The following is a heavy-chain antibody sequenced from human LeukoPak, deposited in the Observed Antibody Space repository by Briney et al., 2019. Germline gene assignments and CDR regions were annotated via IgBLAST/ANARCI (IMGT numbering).Heavy chain of an antibody. J-gene: IGHJ4*02. V-gene: IGHV1-2*06. Sequence: GESLKISCKASGYTFTGYYMHWVRQAPGQGLEWMGRISPNSGGTNYAQKFQGRVTMTRDTSISTAYMELSRLRSDDTAVYYCARVEAYYYDSSGWGNLDYWGQGTLVTVSS. CDR1: GYTFTGYY. CDR3: ARVEAYYYDSSGWGNLDY. D-gene: IGHD3-22*01. CDR2: ISPNSGGT.